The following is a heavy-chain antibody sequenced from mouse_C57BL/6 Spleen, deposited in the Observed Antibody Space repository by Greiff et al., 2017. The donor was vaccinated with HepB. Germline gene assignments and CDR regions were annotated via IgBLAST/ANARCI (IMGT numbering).Heavy chain of an antibody. CDR3: ARELYGNSFYAMDY. V-gene: IGHV1-18*01. Sequence: EVQLQQSGPELVKPGASVKIPCKASGYTFTDYNMDWVKQSHGKSLEWIGDINPNNGGTIYNQKFKGKATLTVDKSSSTAYMELRSLTSEDTAVYYCARELYGNSFYAMDYWGQGTSVTVSS. CDR2: INPNNGGT. D-gene: IGHD2-1*01. CDR1: GYTFTDYN. J-gene: IGHJ4*01.